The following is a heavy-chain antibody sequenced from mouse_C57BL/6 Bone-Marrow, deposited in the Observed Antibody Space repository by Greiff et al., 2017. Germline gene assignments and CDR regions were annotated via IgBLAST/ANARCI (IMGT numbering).Heavy chain of an antibody. Sequence: QVQLKQSGPELVKPGASVKISCKASGYAFSSSWMNWVKQRPGKGLEWIGRIYPGDGDTNYNGKFKGKATLTADKSSSTAYMQLSSLTSEDSAVYFCATIVTTCWGQGTSVTVSS. CDR1: GYAFSSSW. J-gene: IGHJ4*01. CDR3: ATIVTTC. CDR2: IYPGDGDT. D-gene: IGHD2-5*01. V-gene: IGHV1-82*01.